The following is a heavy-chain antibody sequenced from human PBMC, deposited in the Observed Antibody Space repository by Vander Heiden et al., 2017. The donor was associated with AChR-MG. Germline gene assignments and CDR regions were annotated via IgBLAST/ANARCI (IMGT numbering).Heavy chain of an antibody. CDR3: ARDRVGGSYGMDV. V-gene: IGHV4-30-2*01. D-gene: IGHD3-16*01. Sequence: QLQLQESGSGLVKPSQTLSLTCAVSGGSISSGGYSWSWIRQPPGKGREWIGYIYHSGSTYYNPSLKSRVTISVDRSKNQFSLKLSSVTAADTAVYYCARDRVGGSYGMDVWGQGTTVTVSS. CDR2: IYHSGST. CDR1: GGSISSGGYS. J-gene: IGHJ6*02.